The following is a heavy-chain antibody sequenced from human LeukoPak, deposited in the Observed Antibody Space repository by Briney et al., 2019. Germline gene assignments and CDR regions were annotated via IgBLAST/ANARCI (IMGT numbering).Heavy chain of an antibody. J-gene: IGHJ3*02. CDR2: ISSSSSYT. Sequence: PGGSLRLSCAASGFTFSDYYMSWIRQAPGKGLEWVSYISSSSSYTNYADSLKGRFTISRDNAKNSLYLQMNSLRAEDTAVYYCARDSELGTPVGAFDIWGQGTMVTVSS. CDR1: GFTFSDYY. CDR3: ARDSELGTPVGAFDI. V-gene: IGHV3-11*05. D-gene: IGHD7-27*01.